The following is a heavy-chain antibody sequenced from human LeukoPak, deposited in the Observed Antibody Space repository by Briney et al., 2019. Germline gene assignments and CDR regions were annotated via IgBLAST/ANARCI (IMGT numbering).Heavy chain of an antibody. CDR2: ISSSSGYI. Sequence: GGSLRLSRAASGITFSTYSMNWVRQAPGKGLEWVSSISSSSGYIYYADSVKGRFTISRDNAKNSLYLQMSSLRAEDTALYYCARVRNYYDSSGYSPFDYWGQGTLVTVSS. J-gene: IGHJ4*02. CDR1: GITFSTYS. V-gene: IGHV3-21*01. CDR3: ARVRNYYDSSGYSPFDY. D-gene: IGHD3-22*01.